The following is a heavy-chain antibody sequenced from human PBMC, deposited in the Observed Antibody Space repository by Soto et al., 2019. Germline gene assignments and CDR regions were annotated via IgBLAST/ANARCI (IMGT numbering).Heavy chain of an antibody. Sequence: GGSLRLSCAASGFTFSSYAMSWVRQAPGKGLEWVSAISGSGGSTYYADSVKGRFTISRDNSKNTLYLQMNSLRAEDTAVYYCAKLGVPAAKYYYYMDVWGKGTTVTVSS. V-gene: IGHV3-23*01. J-gene: IGHJ6*03. CDR3: AKLGVPAAKYYYYMDV. CDR1: GFTFSSYA. D-gene: IGHD2-2*01. CDR2: ISGSGGST.